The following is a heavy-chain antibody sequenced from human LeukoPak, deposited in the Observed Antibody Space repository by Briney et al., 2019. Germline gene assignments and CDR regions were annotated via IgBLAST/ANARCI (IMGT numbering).Heavy chain of an antibody. D-gene: IGHD1-26*01. CDR1: GFTFSAYA. J-gene: IGHJ3*02. Sequence: PGGSLRLSCAASGFTFSAYAMHWVRQAPGKGLEWVAVISYDGSNKYYADSVKGRFTISGDKSKDTLYLQMSSLRPEDTAVYYCARGPGPIAGAKNPFDIWGHGTMVTVSS. CDR2: ISYDGSNK. V-gene: IGHV3-30*15. CDR3: ARGPGPIAGAKNPFDI.